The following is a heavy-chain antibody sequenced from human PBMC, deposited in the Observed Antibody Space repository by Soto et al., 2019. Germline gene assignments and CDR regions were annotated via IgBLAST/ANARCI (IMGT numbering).Heavy chain of an antibody. J-gene: IGHJ5*02. Sequence: SETLSLTCTVSNGSISSGDYFGQWLRQSPGKGLEWIGYIYHTGSTYSNPALRSRLSISIDTSKNQFSLRLSSVTAADTAVYFCARAVVPAAIKSWGQGTLVTVSS. CDR2: IYHTGST. D-gene: IGHD2-2*02. CDR1: NGSISSGDYF. CDR3: ARAVVPAAIKS. V-gene: IGHV4-30-4*01.